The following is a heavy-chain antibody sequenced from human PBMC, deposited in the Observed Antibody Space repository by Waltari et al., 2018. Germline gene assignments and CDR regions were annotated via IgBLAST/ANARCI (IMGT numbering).Heavy chain of an antibody. CDR1: GGSISSYY. J-gene: IGHJ4*02. Sequence: QVQLQESGPGLVKPSETLSLTCTVSGGSISSYYWSWIRQPPGKGLEWIGEINHSGSTNYNPSLKSRVTISVDTSKNQFSLKLSSVTAADTAVYYCARGQERWRHAVVPLRYWGQGTLVTVSS. V-gene: IGHV4-59*12. D-gene: IGHD2-15*01. CDR2: INHSGST. CDR3: ARGQERWRHAVVPLRY.